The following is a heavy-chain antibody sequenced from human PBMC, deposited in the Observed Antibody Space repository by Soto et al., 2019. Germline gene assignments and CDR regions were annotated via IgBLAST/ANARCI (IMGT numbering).Heavy chain of an antibody. V-gene: IGHV3-30-3*01. J-gene: IGHJ4*02. Sequence: QVQLVESGGGVVQPGGSLRLSCVATGSAFGTYILHWVRQAPGKGLEWVTGISQDGNSKHYADSVRGRLTISRDNSENTVYLQMDSLTAEDTALYFCAREVWSSGRAGIFDNWGQGTLVTVSS. CDR3: AREVWSSGRAGIFDN. CDR1: GSAFGTYI. D-gene: IGHD6-19*01. CDR2: ISQDGNSK.